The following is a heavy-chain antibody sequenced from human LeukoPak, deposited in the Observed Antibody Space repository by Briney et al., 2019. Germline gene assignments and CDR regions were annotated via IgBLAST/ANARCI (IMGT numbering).Heavy chain of an antibody. CDR1: GYTLTELS. D-gene: IGHD3-16*02. J-gene: IGHJ4*02. Sequence: ASVKVSCKVSGYTLTELSMHWVRQAPGKGLEWIGGFDPEDDETIYAQKFQGRVTMTEDTSTDTAYMELSSLRSEDTAVYYCATDSHDYVWGSYRRNFDYWGQGTLVTVSS. V-gene: IGHV1-24*01. CDR2: FDPEDDET. CDR3: ATDSHDYVWGSYRRNFDY.